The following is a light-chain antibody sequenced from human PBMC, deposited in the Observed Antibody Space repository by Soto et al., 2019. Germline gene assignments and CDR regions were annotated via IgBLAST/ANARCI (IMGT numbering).Light chain of an antibody. CDR1: SSDVGGYNY. CDR3: SSYTSSTTPV. CDR2: EVS. Sequence: QSALTQPASVSGSPGQSITISCTGTSSDVGGYNYVSWYQQYPGKAPKLVISEVSNRPSGVSHRFSGSRSGNTASLTISGLQAQDEADYYCSSYTSSTTPVFGGGTKLTVL. J-gene: IGLJ3*02. V-gene: IGLV2-14*01.